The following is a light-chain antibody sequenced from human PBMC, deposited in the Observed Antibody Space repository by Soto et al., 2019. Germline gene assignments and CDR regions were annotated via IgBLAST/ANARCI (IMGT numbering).Light chain of an antibody. CDR1: SGHSSYA. CDR3: QTWASGVWV. J-gene: IGLJ3*02. Sequence: QLVLTQSPSASASLGASAKLTCTLSSGHSSYAIAWHQQQPEKGPRYLMKVNSDGSHNKGDGIPDRFSGSSSGAERYLTISSLLAEDESDYFCQTWASGVWVFGGGTKLTVL. V-gene: IGLV4-69*01. CDR2: VNSDGSH.